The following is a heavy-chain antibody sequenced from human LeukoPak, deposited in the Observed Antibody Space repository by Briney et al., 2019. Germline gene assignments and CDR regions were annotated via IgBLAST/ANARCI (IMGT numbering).Heavy chain of an antibody. CDR3: ATAGDYFYYMDV. V-gene: IGHV1-18*01. Sequence: ASVKVSGKASGYTFTTYGISWVRQAPGQGLEWMGWISVYTGNAHYAQTLQGRVTMTTDTSTSTAYMELRSLRSDDTAVYYCATAGDYFYYMDVWGKGTTVTVSS. J-gene: IGHJ6*03. CDR1: GYTFTTYG. CDR2: ISVYTGNA. D-gene: IGHD1-1*01.